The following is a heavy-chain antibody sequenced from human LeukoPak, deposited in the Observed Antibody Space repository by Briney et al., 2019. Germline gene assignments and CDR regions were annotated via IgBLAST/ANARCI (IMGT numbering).Heavy chain of an antibody. J-gene: IGHJ4*02. CDR2: IHPEGNEK. CDR1: GFTFSNFW. Sequence: GGSLRLSCVVSGFTFSNFWMSWVRQAPGRGLEWVANIHPEGNEKYHVESVKGRFTISRDNAKNLLSLQMNGLRVEDTAVYYCARGDDFSGDHWGQGTLVTVSS. CDR3: ARGDDFSGDH. D-gene: IGHD1-1*01. V-gene: IGHV3-7*04.